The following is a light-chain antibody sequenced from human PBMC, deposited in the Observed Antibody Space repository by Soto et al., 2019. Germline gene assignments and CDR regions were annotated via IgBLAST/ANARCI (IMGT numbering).Light chain of an antibody. V-gene: IGLV2-11*01. CDR1: SSDVGGYKY. CDR3: CSYAGSPYV. J-gene: IGLJ1*01. Sequence: QSVLTQPASVSGSPGQSITISCTGTSSDVGGYKYVSWYQQHPGKAPKLMIFDVSERPSGVPDRFSGSKTGNTASLTISGLQAEDEADYYCCSYAGSPYVFGTGTKVTVL. CDR2: DVS.